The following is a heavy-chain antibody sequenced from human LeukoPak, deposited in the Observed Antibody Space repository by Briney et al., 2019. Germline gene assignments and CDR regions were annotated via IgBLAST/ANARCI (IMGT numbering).Heavy chain of an antibody. CDR2: INPNSGGT. V-gene: IGHV1-2*02. D-gene: IGHD3-22*01. CDR1: GYTFTGYY. Sequence: ASVKVSCKASGYTFTGYYMHWVRQALGQGLEWMGWINPNSGGTNYAQKFQGRVTMTRDTSISTAYMELSRLRSDDTAVYYCARETVDYYDSSGYFYDYWGQGTLVTVSS. CDR3: ARETVDYYDSSGYFYDY. J-gene: IGHJ4*02.